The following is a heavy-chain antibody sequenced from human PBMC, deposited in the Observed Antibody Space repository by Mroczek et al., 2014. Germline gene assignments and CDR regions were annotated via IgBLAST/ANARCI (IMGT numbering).Heavy chain of an antibody. D-gene: IGHD1-7*01. Sequence: KESGPGLVKPSQTLSLTCTVSGGSISSGGYYWSWIRQHPGKGLEWIGYIYYSGSTYYNPSLKSRVTISVDTSKNQFSLKLSSVTAADTAMYYCATSITGTTYFDYWGQGTLVTVSS. CDR3: ATSITGTTYFDY. CDR1: GGSISSGGYY. V-gene: IGHV4-31*03. J-gene: IGHJ4*02. CDR2: IYYSGST.